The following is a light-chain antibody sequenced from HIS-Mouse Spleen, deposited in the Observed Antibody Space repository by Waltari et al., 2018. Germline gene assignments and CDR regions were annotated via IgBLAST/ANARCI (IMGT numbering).Light chain of an antibody. CDR2: STN. J-gene: IGLJ3*02. Sequence: QSVLTQPPSASGTPGQRVTISCSGSSSNIGRNTVNWYQQPPGTAPKLLIYSTNQRPSGVPDRFSGSKSGTSASLAISGLQSEDEADYYCAAWDDSLNGWVFGGGTKLTVL. CDR1: SSNIGRNT. V-gene: IGLV1-44*01. CDR3: AAWDDSLNGWV.